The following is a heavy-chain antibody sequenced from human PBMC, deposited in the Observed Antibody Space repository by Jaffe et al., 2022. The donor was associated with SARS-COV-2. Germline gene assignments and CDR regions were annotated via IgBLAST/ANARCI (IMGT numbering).Heavy chain of an antibody. CDR1: GITFSSLA. Sequence: EVQLVESGGGLVQPGGSLRLSCAASGITFSSLAMSWVRQAPGKGLEWVSTITDSGITTYYADSVKGRFTISRDNSRDTLYLQMNSLRADDTAVYFCAKDRRDFDSWGQGTLVTVSS. CDR2: ITDSGITT. CDR3: AKDRRDFDS. J-gene: IGHJ4*02. V-gene: IGHV3-23*04.